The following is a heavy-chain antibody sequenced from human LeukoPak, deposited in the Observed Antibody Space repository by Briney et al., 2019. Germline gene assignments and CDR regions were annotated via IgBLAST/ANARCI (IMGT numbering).Heavy chain of an antibody. CDR2: ISGSGGST. CDR3: AKEGGIAAAGTGVFDI. CDR1: GFTFSSCA. J-gene: IGHJ3*02. D-gene: IGHD6-13*01. Sequence: GGSLRLSCAASGFTFSSCAMSWVRQAPGKGLEWVSAISGSGGSTYYADSVKGRFTISRDNSKNTLYLQMNSLRAEDTAVYYCAKEGGIAAAGTGVFDIWGQGTMVTVSS. V-gene: IGHV3-23*01.